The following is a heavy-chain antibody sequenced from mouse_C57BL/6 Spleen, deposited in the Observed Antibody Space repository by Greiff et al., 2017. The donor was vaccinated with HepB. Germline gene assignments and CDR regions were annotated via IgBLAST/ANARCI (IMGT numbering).Heavy chain of an antibody. D-gene: IGHD2-4*01. J-gene: IGHJ3*01. CDR1: GYTFTGYW. CDR2: ILPGSGST. Sequence: VQLQQSGAELMKPGASVKLSCQATGYTFTGYWIEWVKQRPGHGLEWIGEILPGSGSTNYNEKFKGKATFTADPSSNTAYMQLSSLTTADSAIYDCASAGDYDAQCAYWGQGTLVTVSA. CDR3: ASAGDYDAQCAY. V-gene: IGHV1-9*01.